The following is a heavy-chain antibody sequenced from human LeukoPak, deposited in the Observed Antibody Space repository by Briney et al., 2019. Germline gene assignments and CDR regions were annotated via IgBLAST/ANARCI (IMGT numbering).Heavy chain of an antibody. CDR1: GYTFTGYY. J-gene: IGHJ1*01. Sequence: GASVKVSCKASGYTFTGYYMHWVRQAPGQGLEWMGRINPNSGGTNYAQKFQGRVTMTRDTSISTAYMELSRLRSDDTAVYYCARDDYGDPGYFQHWGQGTLVTVSS. D-gene: IGHD4-17*01. V-gene: IGHV1-2*06. CDR2: INPNSGGT. CDR3: ARDDYGDPGYFQH.